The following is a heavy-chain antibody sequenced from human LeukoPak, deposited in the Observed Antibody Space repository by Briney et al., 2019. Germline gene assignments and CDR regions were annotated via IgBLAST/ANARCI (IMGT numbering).Heavy chain of an antibody. CDR2: TSGSGGST. V-gene: IGHV3-23*01. J-gene: IGHJ4*02. CDR3: AKNGGSQCYSHLEF. CDR1: GFTFSSYA. D-gene: IGHD2-15*01. Sequence: GGSLRLSCAASGFTFSSYAMSWVRQAPGQGLEWVSGTSGSGGSTYYPGFVKGRFTISSDHSKKTLYLQMNSLRVEATAVYYCAKNGGSQCYSHLEFWGQGTLVTVSS.